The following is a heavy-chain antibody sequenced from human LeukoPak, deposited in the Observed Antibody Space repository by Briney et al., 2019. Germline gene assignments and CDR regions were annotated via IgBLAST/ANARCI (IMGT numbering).Heavy chain of an antibody. J-gene: IGHJ4*02. CDR1: GFTVSSNY. CDR3: ARGFVYTGLDY. V-gene: IGHV3-66*01. CDR2: IYSGGSI. Sequence: GGSLRLSCAASGFTVSSNYMSWVRQAPGKGLEWVSVIYSGGSIYYTDSVKGRFTISRDNSKNTLYLQMNSLRAEDTAVYYCARGFVYTGLDYWGQGALVTVSS. D-gene: IGHD5/OR15-5a*01.